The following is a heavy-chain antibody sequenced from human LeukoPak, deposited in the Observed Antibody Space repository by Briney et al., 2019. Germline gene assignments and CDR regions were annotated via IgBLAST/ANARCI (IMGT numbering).Heavy chain of an antibody. CDR2: ISWNSGSI. J-gene: IGHJ4*02. CDR3: AKEGVPAAIEYYFDY. V-gene: IGHV3-9*01. CDR1: GFTFDDYA. D-gene: IGHD2-2*01. Sequence: GGSLRLSCAASGFTFDDYAMHWVRQAPGKGLEWVSGISWNSGSIGYADSVKGRFTISRDNSKNTLYLQMNSLRAEDTAVYYCAKEGVPAAIEYYFDYWGQGTLVTVSS.